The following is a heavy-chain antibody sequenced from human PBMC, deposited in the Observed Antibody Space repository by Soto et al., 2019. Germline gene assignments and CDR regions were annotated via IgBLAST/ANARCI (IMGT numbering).Heavy chain of an antibody. Sequence: QVQLQESGPGLVKPSQTVSLTCTACGGSISSGGYYWTWIRQHPGKGLEWIGYNYYSGITYYNPSLKSRVTISLDTSKNQFSLKLSSVTAADMAVYYCARGSSIAGLYYGMDVWGQGTTVTVSS. CDR2: NYYSGIT. J-gene: IGHJ6*02. V-gene: IGHV4-31*03. CDR3: ARGSSIAGLYYGMDV. D-gene: IGHD6-6*01. CDR1: GGSISSGGYY.